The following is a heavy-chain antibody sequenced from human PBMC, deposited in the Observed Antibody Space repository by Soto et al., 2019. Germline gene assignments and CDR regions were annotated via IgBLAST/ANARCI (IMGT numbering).Heavy chain of an antibody. CDR1: GGTFSSYA. D-gene: IGHD3-10*01. CDR3: ASLRDGSGAPLWYFDL. V-gene: IGHV1-69*13. J-gene: IGHJ2*01. Sequence: ASVKVSCKASGGTFSSYAISWVRQAPGQGLEWMGGIIPIFGTANYAQKFQGRVTITADESTSTAYMELSSLRSEDTAVYYCASLRDGSGAPLWYFDLWGRGTLVTVSS. CDR2: IIPIFGTA.